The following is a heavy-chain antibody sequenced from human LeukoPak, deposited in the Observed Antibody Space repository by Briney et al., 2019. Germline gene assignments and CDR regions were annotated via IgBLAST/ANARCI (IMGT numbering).Heavy chain of an antibody. J-gene: IGHJ4*02. D-gene: IGHD3-22*01. V-gene: IGHV3-30*19. CDR1: GFTFSSYG. CDR3: AREGGVVITEAFDY. Sequence: GRSLRLSCAASGFTFSSYGMHWVRQAPGKGLEWVAVIWYDGSNKYYADFVKGRFTISRDNSKNTLYLQMNGLRAEDTAVYYCAREGGVVITEAFDYWGQGTLVTVSS. CDR2: IWYDGSNK.